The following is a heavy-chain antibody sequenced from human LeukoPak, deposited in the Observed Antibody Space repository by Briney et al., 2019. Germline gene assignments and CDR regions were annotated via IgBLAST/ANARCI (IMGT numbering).Heavy chain of an antibody. CDR2: INWNGGST. V-gene: IGHV3-20*04. J-gene: IGHJ3*02. Sequence: GGSLRLSCAASGFTFDDYGMSWVRQAPGKGLEWVSGINWNGGSTGYADSVKGRFTISRDNAKNSLYLQMYSLRAEDTALYYCARDGSSGYYYDAFDIWGQGTMVTVSS. CDR3: ARDGSSGYYYDAFDI. CDR1: GFTFDDYG. D-gene: IGHD3-22*01.